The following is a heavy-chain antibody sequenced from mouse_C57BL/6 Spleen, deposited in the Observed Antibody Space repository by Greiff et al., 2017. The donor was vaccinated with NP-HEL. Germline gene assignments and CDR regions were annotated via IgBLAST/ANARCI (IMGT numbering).Heavy chain of an antibody. Sequence: EVNVVESGGGLVQPGGSLSLSCAASGFTFTDYYMSWVRQPPGKALEWLGFIRNKANGYTTEYSASVKGRFTISRDNSQSILYLQMNALRAEDSATYYCAIYYGYDGFAYWGQGTLVTVSA. J-gene: IGHJ3*01. D-gene: IGHD2-2*01. V-gene: IGHV7-3*01. CDR1: GFTFTDYY. CDR2: IRNKANGYTT. CDR3: AIYYGYDGFAY.